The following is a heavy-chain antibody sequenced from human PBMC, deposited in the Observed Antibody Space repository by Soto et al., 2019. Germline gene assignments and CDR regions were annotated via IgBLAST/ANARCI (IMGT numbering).Heavy chain of an antibody. Sequence: PGGSLRLSCAASGFTFSSYALSWVRQAPGQGLEWVSAISGSGGSTYYADSVKGRFTISRDNSKNTLYLQMNSLRAEDTAVYYCAKALAYCSSTSCYTSYYYYGMDVWGQGTTVTVS. CDR1: GFTFSSYA. J-gene: IGHJ6*02. D-gene: IGHD2-2*02. CDR2: ISGSGGST. CDR3: AKALAYCSSTSCYTSYYYYGMDV. V-gene: IGHV3-23*01.